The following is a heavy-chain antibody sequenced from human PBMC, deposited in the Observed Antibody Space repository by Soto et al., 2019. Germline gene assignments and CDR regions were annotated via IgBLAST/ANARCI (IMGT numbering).Heavy chain of an antibody. CDR2: IYYSGST. CDR1: AGSISSYY. V-gene: IGHV4-59*08. Sequence: SETLSLTCTVPAGSISSYYWSWIRQPPGKGLEWIGYIYYSGSTNYNPSLKSRVTISIDTSKNQFSLKLSSVTAADTAVYYCAGGYSGYVNFDYWGQGTLVTVS. D-gene: IGHD5-12*01. CDR3: AGGYSGYVNFDY. J-gene: IGHJ4*02.